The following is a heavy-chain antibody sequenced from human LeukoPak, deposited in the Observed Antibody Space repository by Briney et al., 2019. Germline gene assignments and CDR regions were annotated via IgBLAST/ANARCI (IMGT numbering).Heavy chain of an antibody. CDR2: IKQDGSEK. Sequence: GGSLRLSCAASGFTFSSYWMSWVRQAPGKGLEWVANIKQDGSEKYYVDSVKGRFTISRDNAKNSLYLQMNSLRAEDTALYYCAKDRAAAGSDIFDYWGQGTLVTVSS. CDR1: GFTFSSYW. D-gene: IGHD6-13*01. V-gene: IGHV3-7*03. CDR3: AKDRAAAGSDIFDY. J-gene: IGHJ4*02.